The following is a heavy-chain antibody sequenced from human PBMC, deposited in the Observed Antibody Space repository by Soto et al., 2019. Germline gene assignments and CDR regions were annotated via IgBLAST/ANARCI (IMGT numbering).Heavy chain of an antibody. Sequence: PGGSLRLSCAASGFTFSGSAMHWVRQASGKGLEWVGRIRSKANSYATAYAASVKGRFTISRDDSKNTAYLQMNSLKTEDTAVYYCTSRFLEWLPAYYGMDVWGQGTMVTVSS. CDR3: TSRFLEWLPAYYGMDV. V-gene: IGHV3-73*01. CDR1: GFTFSGSA. D-gene: IGHD3-3*01. J-gene: IGHJ6*02. CDR2: IRSKANSYAT.